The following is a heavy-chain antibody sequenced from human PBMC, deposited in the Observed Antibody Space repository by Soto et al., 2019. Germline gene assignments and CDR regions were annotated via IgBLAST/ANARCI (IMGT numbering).Heavy chain of an antibody. Sequence: ASGKVSCRTSGYTFIRYGITWVRQAPGQGLEWVGWISPYNDYTEYAQKFHGRVTMTTDTSSRTVTMALRGLRSDDTAVYYCARGGYYDNFWKKLNSYGLDVWGQGTTVTV. D-gene: IGHD3-16*01. CDR1: GYTFIRYG. J-gene: IGHJ6*02. CDR3: ARGGYYDNFWKKLNSYGLDV. CDR2: ISPYNDYT. V-gene: IGHV1-18*01.